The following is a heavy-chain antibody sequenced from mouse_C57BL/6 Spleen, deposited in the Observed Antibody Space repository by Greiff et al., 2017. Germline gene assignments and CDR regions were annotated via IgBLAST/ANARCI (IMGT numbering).Heavy chain of an antibody. Sequence: QVQLQQPGAELVKPGASVTMSCKASGYTFTSYWITWVKQRPGQGLEWIGDIYPGSGSTNYNEKFKSKATLTVDTSSSTAYMQPSSLTSEDSAVYDCARSISTVVATDFDYWGQGTTLTVSS. CDR2: IYPGSGST. D-gene: IGHD1-1*01. CDR3: ARSISTVVATDFDY. V-gene: IGHV1-55*01. CDR1: GYTFTSYW. J-gene: IGHJ2*01.